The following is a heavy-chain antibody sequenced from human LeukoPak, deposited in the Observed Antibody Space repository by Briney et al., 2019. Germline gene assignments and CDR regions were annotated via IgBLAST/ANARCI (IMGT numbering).Heavy chain of an antibody. CDR1: GFTFSSYS. CDR2: ISSSSSYI. D-gene: IGHD4-17*01. CDR3: ARVNNGDYAGYYHYYYYMDV. Sequence: GGSLRLSCAASGFTFSSYSMNWVRQAPGKGLEWVSSISSSSSYIYYADSVKGRFTISRDNAKNSLYLQMNSLRAEDTAVYYCARVNNGDYAGYYHYYYYMDVWGKGTTVTISS. J-gene: IGHJ6*03. V-gene: IGHV3-21*01.